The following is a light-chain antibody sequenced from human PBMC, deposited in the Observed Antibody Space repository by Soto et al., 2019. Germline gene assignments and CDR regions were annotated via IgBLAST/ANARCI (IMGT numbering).Light chain of an antibody. CDR2: GAS. CDR1: QSVTSSY. Sequence: EIVLTQSPGTLSLSPGERATLSCRASQSVTSSYLAWDQQKPGQAPRPLISGASSRATGIPDRFSGSGSGTDFTLTISRLEPEDFAVYYCQQYSTSRLTFGGGTKVEIK. V-gene: IGKV3-20*01. CDR3: QQYSTSRLT. J-gene: IGKJ4*01.